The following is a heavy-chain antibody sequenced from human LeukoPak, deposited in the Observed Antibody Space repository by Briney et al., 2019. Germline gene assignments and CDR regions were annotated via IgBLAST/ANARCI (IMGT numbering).Heavy chain of an antibody. J-gene: IGHJ4*02. V-gene: IGHV4-31*03. D-gene: IGHD3-16*01. CDR1: GGSISSGGYY. Sequence: PSETLSLTCTVSGGSISSGGYYWSWIRQHPGKGLEWIGYIYYSGSTYYNPSLKSRVTISVDTSKNQFSLKLSSVTAADTAVYYCARDATYYDYVWGSPALVDWGQGTLVTVSS. CDR2: IYYSGST. CDR3: ARDATYYDYVWGSPALVD.